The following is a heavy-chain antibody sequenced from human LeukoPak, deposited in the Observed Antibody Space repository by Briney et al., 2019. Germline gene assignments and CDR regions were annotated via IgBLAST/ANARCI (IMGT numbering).Heavy chain of an antibody. V-gene: IGHV4-34*01. D-gene: IGHD4-17*01. CDR2: INHSGST. CDR3: ARLVGEATVTIDY. CDR1: GGSFSGYY. Sequence: SETLSLTCAVYGGSFSGYYWSWIRQPPGKGLEWIGEINHSGSTNYNPSLKSRVTISVDTSKNQFSLKLSSVTAADTAVYYCARLVGEATVTIDYWGQGTLVTVSS. J-gene: IGHJ4*02.